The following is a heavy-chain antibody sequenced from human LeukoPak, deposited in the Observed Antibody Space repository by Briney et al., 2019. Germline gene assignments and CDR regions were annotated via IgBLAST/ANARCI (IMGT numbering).Heavy chain of an antibody. CDR1: GYTFTGYY. CDR2: INPNSGGT. CDR3: ARDGMDTKGLAYCGGDCYS. V-gene: IGHV1-2*06. J-gene: IGHJ5*02. D-gene: IGHD2-21*01. Sequence: GASVKVSCKASGYTFTGYYMHWVRQAPGQGLEWMGRINPNSGGTNYAQKFQGRVTMTRDTSISTAYMELSRLRSDDTAVYYCARDGMDTKGLAYCGGDCYSWGQGTLVTVSS.